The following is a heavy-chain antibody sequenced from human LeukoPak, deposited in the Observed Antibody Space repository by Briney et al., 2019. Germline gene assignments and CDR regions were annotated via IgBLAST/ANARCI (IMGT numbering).Heavy chain of an antibody. CDR2: ISSSANTI. CDR1: GFTFSTYE. Sequence: PGGSLRLSCAASGFTFSTYEINWVRQAPGKGLEWISYISSSANTIYYADSVKGRFTISRDNAKHSLYLQMNSLRAEDTAVYYCARYGGYSSGWFSFDYWGQGTLVTVSS. CDR3: ARYGGYSSGWFSFDY. V-gene: IGHV3-48*03. D-gene: IGHD6-19*01. J-gene: IGHJ4*02.